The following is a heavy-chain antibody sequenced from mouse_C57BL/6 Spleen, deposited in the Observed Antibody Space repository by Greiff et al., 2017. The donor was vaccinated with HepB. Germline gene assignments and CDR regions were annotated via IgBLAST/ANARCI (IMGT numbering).Heavy chain of an antibody. CDR3: ARGEVPYY. CDR2: IDPSDSYT. Sequence: VQLQQPGAELVKPGASVKLSCKASGYTFTSYWMQWVKQRPGQGLEWIGEIDPSDSYTNYNQKFKGKATLTVDTSSSTAYMQLSSLTSEDSAVYYCARGEVPYYWGQGTSVTVAS. V-gene: IGHV1-50*01. CDR1: GYTFTSYW. J-gene: IGHJ4*01.